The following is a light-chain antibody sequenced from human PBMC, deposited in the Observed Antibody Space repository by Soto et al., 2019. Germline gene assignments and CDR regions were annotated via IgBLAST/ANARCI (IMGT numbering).Light chain of an antibody. CDR2: GAS. CDR3: QQSSNGAT. V-gene: IGKV3D-20*02. J-gene: IGKJ3*01. CDR1: QNVNSNF. Sequence: EVVLTQSPGTLSLSPGERATLSCRASQNVNSNFLAWYQQKPGQAPRLLISGASNRATGIPARFSGSGSGTDFTLTISSLEPEDFAVYYCQQSSNGATFGPGTKVDIK.